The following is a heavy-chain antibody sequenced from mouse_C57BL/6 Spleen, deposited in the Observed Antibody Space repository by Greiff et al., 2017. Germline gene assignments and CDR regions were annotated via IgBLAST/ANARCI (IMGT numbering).Heavy chain of an antibody. Sequence: VQLQQSGAELVKPGASVKISCKASGYAFSSYWMNWVKQRPGKGLEWIGQLYPGDGDTNYNGKFKGKATLTADKSSSPAYMQLSSLTSEDSAVYFCARGGTTVVEYYYAMDYWGQGTSVTVSS. J-gene: IGHJ4*01. V-gene: IGHV1-80*01. CDR1: GYAFSSYW. CDR2: LYPGDGDT. D-gene: IGHD1-1*01. CDR3: ARGGTTVVEYYYAMDY.